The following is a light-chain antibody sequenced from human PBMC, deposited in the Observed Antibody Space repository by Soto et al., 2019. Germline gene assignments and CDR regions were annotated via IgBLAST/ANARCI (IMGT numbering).Light chain of an antibody. J-gene: IGKJ2*01. CDR1: QGVSSS. CDR3: QQDYNLPYT. CDR2: GAS. V-gene: IGKV3D-7*01. Sequence: EIVLTQSPATLSLSPGERATLSCRASQGVSSSLSWYQQKPGQAPRLLIYGASTRATGIPARFSGSGSGTDFTLTISGLQPEDFAVYYCQQDYNLPYTFGQGTKLEIK.